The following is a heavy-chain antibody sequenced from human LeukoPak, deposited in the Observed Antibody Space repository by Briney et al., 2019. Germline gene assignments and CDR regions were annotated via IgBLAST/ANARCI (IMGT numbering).Heavy chain of an antibody. CDR1: GFTFSSYG. CDR3: AKHSGSYFIYYPDS. J-gene: IGHJ4*02. D-gene: IGHD1-26*01. CDR2: ISGSGYNT. Sequence: HPGGSLRLSCAASGFTFSSYGMSWVRQAPGKGLECVSTISGSGYNTYYADSVKGRFTIYRDNSANILYLQMNSLRAEDTALYYCAKHSGSYFIYYPDSWGQGALVTISS. V-gene: IGHV3-23*01.